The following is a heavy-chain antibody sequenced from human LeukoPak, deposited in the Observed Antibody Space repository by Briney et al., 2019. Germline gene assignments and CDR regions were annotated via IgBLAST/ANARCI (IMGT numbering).Heavy chain of an antibody. CDR2: IKQDGSEK. V-gene: IGHV3-7*01. J-gene: IGHJ4*02. D-gene: IGHD6-13*01. CDR1: GFTFSSYW. Sequence: GGSLRLSCAASGFTFSSYWMSWVRQAPGRGLEWVANIKQDGSEKYYVDSVKGRFTISRDNAKNSLYLQMNSLRAEDTAVYYCARDSSSWLIYFDYWGQGTLVTVSS. CDR3: ARDSSSWLIYFDY.